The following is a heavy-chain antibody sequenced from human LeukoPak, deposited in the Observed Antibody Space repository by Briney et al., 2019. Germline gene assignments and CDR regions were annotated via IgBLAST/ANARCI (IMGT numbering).Heavy chain of an antibody. Sequence: SETLSLTCTVSGGSISSYYWSWIRQPPGKGLEWIGYIYYSGSTNYNPSLKSRVTISVDTSKNQFSLKLSSVTAADTAVYYCARVRYSGYDFSHPYYFDYWGQGTLVTVSS. V-gene: IGHV4-59*12. J-gene: IGHJ4*02. CDR2: IYYSGST. CDR3: ARVRYSGYDFSHPYYFDY. D-gene: IGHD5-12*01. CDR1: GGSISSYY.